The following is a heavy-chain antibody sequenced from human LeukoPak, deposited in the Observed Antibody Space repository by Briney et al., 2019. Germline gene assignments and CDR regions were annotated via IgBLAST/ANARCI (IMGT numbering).Heavy chain of an antibody. V-gene: IGHV1-2*02. CDR1: GYTFIDYY. CDR3: ATEASGLNWFGP. CDR2: INPNSGGT. D-gene: IGHD3-3*01. J-gene: IGHJ5*02. Sequence: GASVKVSCKASGYTFIDYYIHWVRQAPGQGLEWMGWINPNSGGTNYAQNFQGRVTMTRDTSITTTYMELSRLTPDDSAVYFCATEASGLNWFGPWVQGTLVTVSS.